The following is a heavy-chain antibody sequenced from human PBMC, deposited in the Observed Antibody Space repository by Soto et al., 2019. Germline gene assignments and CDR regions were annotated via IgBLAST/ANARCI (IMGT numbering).Heavy chain of an antibody. CDR3: ARGGSVSTVVSGTSHYYYGMDG. V-gene: IGHV4-4*02. Sequence: PSETLSLTCAVSGGSISSSNWWSWVRQPPGKGLEWIGEIYHSGSTNYNPSLESRVTISVDKSKNQFSLKLSSVTAADTAVYYCARGGSVSTVVSGTSHYYYGMDGWGQGTTVTVSS. J-gene: IGHJ6*02. CDR2: IYHSGST. D-gene: IGHD4-17*01. CDR1: GGSISSSNW.